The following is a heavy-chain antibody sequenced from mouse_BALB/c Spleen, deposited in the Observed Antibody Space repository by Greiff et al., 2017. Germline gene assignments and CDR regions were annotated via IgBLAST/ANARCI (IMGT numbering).Heavy chain of an antibody. CDR3: NKGIDSSGPYAMDY. Sequence: VQLKQSGAELVRSGASVKLSCTASGFNIKDYYMHWVKQRPEQGLEWIGWIDPENGDTEYAPKFQGKATMTADTSSNTAYLQLSSLTSEDTAVYYCNKGIDSSGPYAMDYWGQGTSVTVSS. CDR1: GFNIKDYY. D-gene: IGHD3-2*01. V-gene: IGHV14-4*02. J-gene: IGHJ4*01. CDR2: IDPENGDT.